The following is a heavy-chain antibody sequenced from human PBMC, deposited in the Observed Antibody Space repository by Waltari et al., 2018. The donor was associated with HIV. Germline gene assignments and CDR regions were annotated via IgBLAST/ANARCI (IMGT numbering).Heavy chain of an antibody. D-gene: IGHD2-15*01. CDR2: IYPGDSET. CDR1: RYTFTSYW. J-gene: IGHJ4*02. CDR3: ARVSSVGGNWDLDY. Sequence: EVQLVQSGAEVKKPGESLKISCKASRYTFTSYWIGWVRQMPGKGLEWMGIIYPGDSETRYSPSFQDQVTISADKSITTAHLQWKSLKASDTAIYYCARVSSVGGNWDLDYWGQGTVITVAS. V-gene: IGHV5-51*03.